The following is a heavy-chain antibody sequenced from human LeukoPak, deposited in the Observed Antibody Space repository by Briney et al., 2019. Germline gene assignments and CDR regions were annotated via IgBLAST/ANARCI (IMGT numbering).Heavy chain of an antibody. CDR3: ARDHDYGDFVPRYLFDY. D-gene: IGHD4-17*01. CDR1: GFTFSTSA. J-gene: IGHJ4*02. V-gene: IGHV1-58*01. CDR2: IVVGSGAT. Sequence: SVKVSCKTSGFTFSTSAVQWVRQARGQRLEWIGWIVVGSGATNYAQSLQGRFTITRDTSTSTVYMELSSLRSEDTAVYYCARDHDYGDFVPRYLFDYWGQGTLVTVSS.